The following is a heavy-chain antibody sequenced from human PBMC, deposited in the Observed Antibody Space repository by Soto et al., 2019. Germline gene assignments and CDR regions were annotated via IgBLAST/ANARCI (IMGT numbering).Heavy chain of an antibody. D-gene: IGHD2-15*01. V-gene: IGHV4-30-4*08. CDR1: GGSISSGGYY. CDR3: ATTLGYCSGGSCSPGDNWFDP. CDR2: IYYSGST. Sequence: SETLSLTCTVSGGSISSGGYYWSWIRQHPGKGLEWIGYIYYSGSTYYNPSLKSRVTISVDTSKNQSSLKLSSVTAADTAVYYCATTLGYCSGGSCSPGDNWFDPWGQGTLVTVSS. J-gene: IGHJ5*02.